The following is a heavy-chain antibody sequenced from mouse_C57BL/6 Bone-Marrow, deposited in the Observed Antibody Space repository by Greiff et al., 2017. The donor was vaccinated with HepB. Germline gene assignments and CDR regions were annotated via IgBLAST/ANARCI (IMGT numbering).Heavy chain of an antibody. CDR2: ISDGGSYT. CDR1: GFTFSSYA. J-gene: IGHJ4*01. CDR3: ARDPGPTMVTTGAMDY. D-gene: IGHD2-9*01. Sequence: DVKLVESGGGLVKPGGSLKLSCAASGFTFSSYAMSWVRQTPEKRLEWVATISDGGSYTYYPDNVKGRFTISRDNAKNNLYLQMSHLKSEDTAMYYCARDPGPTMVTTGAMDYWGQGTSVTVSS. V-gene: IGHV5-4*01.